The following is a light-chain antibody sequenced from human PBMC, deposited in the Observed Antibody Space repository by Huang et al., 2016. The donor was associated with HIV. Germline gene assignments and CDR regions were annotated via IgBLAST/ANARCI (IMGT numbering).Light chain of an antibody. V-gene: IGKV1-33*01. Sequence: DIQMTQSPSSLSASVGDRVTITCQASQDINNFLNWYQQKPGKAPKLLILDASNLQTGVPSRFSGSGSGTHVTVTITSLQRDDIGTYYCQQYDDVPISFGGGTKVEL. CDR1: QDINNF. J-gene: IGKJ4*01. CDR3: QQYDDVPIS. CDR2: DAS.